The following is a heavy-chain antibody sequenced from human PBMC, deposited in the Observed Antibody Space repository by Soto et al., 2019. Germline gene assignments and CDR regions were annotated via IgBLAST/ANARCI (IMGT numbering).Heavy chain of an antibody. J-gene: IGHJ4*02. Sequence: GASVKVSCKVSGYTLTELSMHWVRQAPGKGLEWMGGFDPEDGETIYAQKFQGRVTMTEDTSTDTAYMELGSLRSEDTAVYYCAIRHVLRYFDWLKPYDYWGQGTLVTVSS. D-gene: IGHD3-9*01. CDR3: AIRHVLRYFDWLKPYDY. CDR1: GYTLTELS. V-gene: IGHV1-24*01. CDR2: FDPEDGET.